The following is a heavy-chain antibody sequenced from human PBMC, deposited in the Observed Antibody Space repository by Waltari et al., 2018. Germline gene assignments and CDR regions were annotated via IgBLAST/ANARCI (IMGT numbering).Heavy chain of an antibody. J-gene: IGHJ5*02. CDR3: ATVDYGDYVGYFDP. D-gene: IGHD4-17*01. CDR2: IKSKMYGGTT. CDR1: GFTSGDYF. Sequence: EVQVVESGGGLVQPGRSLRLSCTASGFTSGDYFLSWFRQAPGKGLEGKGLIKSKMYGGTTEYAASVKGRLTISRDDAKSIAYLQVNSLKIEDTAVYYCATVDYGDYVGYFDPWGQGTLVTVSS. V-gene: IGHV3-49*03.